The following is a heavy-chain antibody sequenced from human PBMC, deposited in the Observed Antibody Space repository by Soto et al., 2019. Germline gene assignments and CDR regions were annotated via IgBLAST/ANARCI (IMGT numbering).Heavy chain of an antibody. J-gene: IGHJ4*02. CDR3: AKEYSGQLVRYFDY. Sequence: HPGGSLRLSCAASGFTFSSYGMHWVRQAPGKGLEWVAVISYYGSNKYYADSVKGRFTISRDNSKNTLYLQMNSLRAEDTAVYYCAKEYSGQLVRYFDYWGQGTLVTVSS. V-gene: IGHV3-30*18. D-gene: IGHD6-6*01. CDR1: GFTFSSYG. CDR2: ISYYGSNK.